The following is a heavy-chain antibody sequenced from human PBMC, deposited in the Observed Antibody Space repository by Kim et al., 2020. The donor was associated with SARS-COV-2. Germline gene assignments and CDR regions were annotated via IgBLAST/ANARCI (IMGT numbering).Heavy chain of an antibody. J-gene: IGHJ6*01. V-gene: IGHV3-33*05. Sequence: GGSLRLSCAASGFTFSSYGMHWVRQAPGKGLEWVAVISYDGSNKDYADSVKGRFTISRDNSKNTLYLQMNSLRAKDTAVYYCARDTGERFSSGWTYYYYG. CDR2: ISYDGSNK. CDR3: ARDTGERFSSGWTYYYYG. CDR1: GFTFSSYG. D-gene: IGHD6-19*01.